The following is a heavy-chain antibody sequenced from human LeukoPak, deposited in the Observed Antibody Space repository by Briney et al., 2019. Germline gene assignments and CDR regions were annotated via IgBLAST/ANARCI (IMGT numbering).Heavy chain of an antibody. Sequence: ASVKVSCKASGYXFINYGITWVRQAPGQGHEWMGWISAYNSAYNGNTHYAQKLQGRVTMTTDTSTNTGYMELRSLRSDDTAEYYCAREYGSGSYTGIDYWGQGTLVTVSS. CDR3: AREYGSGSYTGIDY. J-gene: IGHJ4*02. D-gene: IGHD3-10*01. CDR2: ISAYNSAYNGNT. V-gene: IGHV1-18*01. CDR1: GYXFINYG.